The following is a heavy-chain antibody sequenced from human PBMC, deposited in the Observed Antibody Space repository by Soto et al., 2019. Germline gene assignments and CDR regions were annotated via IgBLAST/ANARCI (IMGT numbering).Heavy chain of an antibody. Sequence: ASVKVSCKASGYTFTSYAIHWVRQAPGQSLEWMGWVDTGNGNTKYSQKFQGRVTITRDTYANTADMELSSLRAEDTAVYYCAKDRQYPRDYFHYWGQGTLVTVSS. J-gene: IGHJ4*02. CDR2: VDTGNGNT. CDR3: AKDRQYPRDYFHY. V-gene: IGHV1-3*04. CDR1: GYTFTSYA. D-gene: IGHD4-4*01.